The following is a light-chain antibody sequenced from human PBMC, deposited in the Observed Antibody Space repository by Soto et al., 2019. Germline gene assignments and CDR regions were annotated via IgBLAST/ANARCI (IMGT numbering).Light chain of an antibody. Sequence: EIVLTQSPGTLSLSPGERATLSCRASQSVSSSYLAWYQQKPGQAPRLLIYGASSRATGIPDRFSSSGSGTDCTLTISSLEPEDFAVYYCQQYGSSPLTFGGGTKVEIE. CDR3: QQYGSSPLT. V-gene: IGKV3-20*01. CDR2: GAS. J-gene: IGKJ4*01. CDR1: QSVSSSY.